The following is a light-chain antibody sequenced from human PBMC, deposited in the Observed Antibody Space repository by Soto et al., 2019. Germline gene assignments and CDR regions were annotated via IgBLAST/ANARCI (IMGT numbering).Light chain of an antibody. J-gene: IGKJ1*01. CDR1: QSISNW. CDR3: QQYNSYS. Sequence: DIQMTQSPSTLPASVGDRGTITCRASQSISNWLAWYQQTPGTAPKLLIYHASTLESGVPSRFSGSGSGTEFTLTISSLQPDDFATYYCQQYNSYSFGQGTKVDIK. CDR2: HAS. V-gene: IGKV1-5*01.